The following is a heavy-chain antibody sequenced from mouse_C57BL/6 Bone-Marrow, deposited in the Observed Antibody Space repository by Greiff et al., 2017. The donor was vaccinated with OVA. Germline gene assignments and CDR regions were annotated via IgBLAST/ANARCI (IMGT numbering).Heavy chain of an antibody. CDR1: GYTFTSYW. CDR3: ARERYYYGSSSYYYAMDY. CDR2: IDPSDSYT. Sequence: QVQLQQPGAELVMPGASVKLSCKASGYTFTSYWMHWVKQRPGQGLEWIGEIDPSDSYTNSNQKFKGKSTLTVDKSSSTAYVQLSSLTSEDSAVYYCARERYYYGSSSYYYAMDYWGQGTSVTVSS. D-gene: IGHD1-1*01. V-gene: IGHV1-69*01. J-gene: IGHJ4*01.